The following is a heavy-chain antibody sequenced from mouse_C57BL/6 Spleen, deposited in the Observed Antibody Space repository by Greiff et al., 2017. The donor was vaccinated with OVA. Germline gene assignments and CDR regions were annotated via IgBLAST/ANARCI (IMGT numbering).Heavy chain of an antibody. V-gene: IGHV8-8*01. CDR3: ARITTVVSWYFDV. D-gene: IGHD1-1*01. J-gene: IGHJ1*03. Sequence: QVTLKECGPGILQPSQTLSLTCSFSGFSLSTFGMGVGWIRQPSGKGLEWLPHIWWDDDKYYNPALKSRLTISKDTSKNQVFLKIANVDTADTATYYCARITTVVSWYFDVWGTGTTVTVSS. CDR2: IWWDDDK. CDR1: GFSLSTFGMG.